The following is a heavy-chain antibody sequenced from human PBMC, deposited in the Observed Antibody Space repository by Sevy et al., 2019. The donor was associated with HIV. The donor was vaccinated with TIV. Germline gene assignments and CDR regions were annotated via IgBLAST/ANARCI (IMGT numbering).Heavy chain of an antibody. J-gene: IGHJ4*02. V-gene: IGHV4-4*07. Sequence: SETLSLTCTVSGGSISDYYWTWIRQPAGKGLEWLGRIYISGSTEYNPSLKSRASMSLDTSKNTFSLKLTSMTAADTAVYYGARVPQSCNSVGCYSALSWGQGILVTVSS. CDR3: ARVPQSCNSVGCYSALS. CDR2: IYISGST. CDR1: GGSISDYY. D-gene: IGHD2-15*01.